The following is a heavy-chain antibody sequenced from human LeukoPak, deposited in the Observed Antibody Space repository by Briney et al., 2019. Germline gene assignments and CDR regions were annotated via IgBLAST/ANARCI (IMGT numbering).Heavy chain of an antibody. V-gene: IGHV4-59*01. J-gene: IGHJ4*02. CDR1: GGSISTYY. CDR3: ARASQQLAADFDY. Sequence: PSETLSLTCTASGGSISTYYWSWIRQPPGKALEWIGYIYYSGSTNYNPSLKSRVTMSVDTSKNHFSLKLSSVTAADTAMYYCARASQQLAADFDYWGQGTLVTVSS. D-gene: IGHD6-6*01. CDR2: IYYSGST.